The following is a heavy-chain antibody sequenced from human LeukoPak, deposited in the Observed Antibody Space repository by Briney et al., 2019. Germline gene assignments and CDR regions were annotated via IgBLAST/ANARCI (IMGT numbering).Heavy chain of an antibody. Sequence: EASVKVSCKASGGTFSSYAISWVRQAPGQGLEWMGGIIPIFGTANCAQKFQGRVTITADESTSTAYMELSSLRSEDTAVYYCARVKESDSSAPYFDYWGQGTLVTVSS. J-gene: IGHJ4*02. V-gene: IGHV1-69*01. CDR1: GGTFSSYA. CDR3: ARVKESDSSAPYFDY. CDR2: IIPIFGTA. D-gene: IGHD4-11*01.